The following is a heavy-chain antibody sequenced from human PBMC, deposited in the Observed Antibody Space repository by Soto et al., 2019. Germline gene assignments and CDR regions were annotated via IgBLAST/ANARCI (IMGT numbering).Heavy chain of an antibody. Sequence: SETLSLTCTVSGGSISSYYWSWIRQPAGKGLEWIGRIYTSGSTNYNPSLKSRVTMSVDTSKNQFSLKLSSVTAADTAVYYCARASVPIFCFVFFGLWPETRGGGDYWGQGTLVTVSS. CDR1: GGSISSYY. J-gene: IGHJ4*02. CDR3: ARASVPIFCFVFFGLWPETRGGGDY. V-gene: IGHV4-4*07. D-gene: IGHD3-3*02. CDR2: IYTSGST.